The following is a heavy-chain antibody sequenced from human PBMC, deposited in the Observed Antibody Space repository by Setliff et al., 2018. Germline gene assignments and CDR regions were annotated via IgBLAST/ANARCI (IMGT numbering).Heavy chain of an antibody. D-gene: IGHD3-22*01. CDR2: INPSSGRT. J-gene: IGHJ3*02. CDR1: GYTFTSHY. V-gene: IGHV1-46*01. CDR3: ARDVFPYHYEGAFDI. Sequence: GASVKVSCKASGYTFTSHYMHWVRQAPGLGLEWMGTINPSSGRTSYAQKFQGRVTITADKSTSTAYMELSSLRSEDTAVYYCARDVFPYHYEGAFDIWGQGTMVTVSS.